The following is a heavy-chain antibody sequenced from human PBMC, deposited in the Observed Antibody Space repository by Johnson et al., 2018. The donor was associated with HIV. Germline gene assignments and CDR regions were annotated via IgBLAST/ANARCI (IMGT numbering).Heavy chain of an antibody. CDR2: IKQDGSEK. CDR3: AREGGRDAFDI. Sequence: VQLVESGGGLVQPGGSLRLSCAASGFTFSSYWMSWVRQAPGKGLEWVANIKQDGSEKYYVDSVKGRFTISRDNAKNSLYLQMNILRAEDTAVYYCAREGGRDAFDIWGQGTMVTVSS. V-gene: IGHV3-7*01. D-gene: IGHD2-15*01. CDR1: GFTFSSYW. J-gene: IGHJ3*02.